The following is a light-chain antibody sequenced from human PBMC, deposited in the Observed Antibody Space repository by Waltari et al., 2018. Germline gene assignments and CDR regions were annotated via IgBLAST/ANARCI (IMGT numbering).Light chain of an antibody. J-gene: IGLJ1*01. CDR1: VLAKKY. CDR3: YSAADNNLGV. V-gene: IGLV3-27*01. CDR2: KDS. Sequence: SYELTQPSSVSVSPGQTARITCSGDVLAKKYARWFQQKPGQAPVLVIYKDSERPSGIPARLSGSSSGTTVTLTISGGQVEDEADYYCYSAADNNLGVFGTGTKVTVL.